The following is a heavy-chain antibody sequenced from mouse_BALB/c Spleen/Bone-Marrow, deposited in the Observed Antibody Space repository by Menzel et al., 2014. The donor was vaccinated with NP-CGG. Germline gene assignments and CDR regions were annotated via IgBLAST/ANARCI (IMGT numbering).Heavy chain of an antibody. V-gene: IGHV1-22*01. CDR3: ARGRTAY. J-gene: IGHJ3*01. CDR2: INPNNVGT. Sequence: MKKNEPELVKPGASVKISCKTSGYTFTDYTMHWVKQSHGKSLEWIGNINPNNVGTTYNQKFKGKATLTIDKSSSTAYMELRSLTSEDSAVYYCARGRTAYWGQGTLVTVSA. CDR1: GYTFTDYT.